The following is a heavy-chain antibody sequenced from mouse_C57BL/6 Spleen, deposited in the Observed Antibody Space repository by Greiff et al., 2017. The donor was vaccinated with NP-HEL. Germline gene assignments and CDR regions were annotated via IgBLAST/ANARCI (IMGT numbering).Heavy chain of an antibody. Sequence: EVKLVESGGGLVQPKGSLKLSCAASGFSFNTYAMNWVRQAPGKGLEWVARIRSKSNNYATYYADSVKDRFTISRDDSESMLYLQMNNLKTEDTAMYYCVGHDGGFAYWGQGTLVTVSA. V-gene: IGHV10-1*01. CDR2: IRSKSNNYAT. CDR3: VGHDGGFAY. J-gene: IGHJ3*01. D-gene: IGHD2-3*01. CDR1: GFSFNTYA.